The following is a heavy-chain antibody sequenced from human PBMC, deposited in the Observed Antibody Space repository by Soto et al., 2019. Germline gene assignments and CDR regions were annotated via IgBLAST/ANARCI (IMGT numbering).Heavy chain of an antibody. J-gene: IGHJ4*02. CDR1: GYTFTSYG. CDR3: ARSATRITIFGVTIKAPQDY. CDR2: ISAYNGNT. D-gene: IGHD3-3*01. V-gene: IGHV1-18*01. Sequence: QVQLVQSGAEVKKPGASVKVSCKASGYTFTSYGISWVRQAPGQGLEWMGWISAYNGNTNYAQKLQGRVTMTTDTSTSTAYMELRSLRSDDTAVYYCARSATRITIFGVTIKAPQDYWGQGTLVTVSS.